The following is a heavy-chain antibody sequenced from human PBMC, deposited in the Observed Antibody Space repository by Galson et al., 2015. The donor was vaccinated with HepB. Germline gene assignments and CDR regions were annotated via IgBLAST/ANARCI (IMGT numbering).Heavy chain of an antibody. D-gene: IGHD3-3*01. CDR1: GFTFSSYG. CDR3: ARDPVPYYDFWSVTGYFDL. V-gene: IGHV3-33*01. J-gene: IGHJ2*01. CDR2: IWYDGSNK. Sequence: SLRLSCAASGFTFSSYGMHWVRQAPGKGLEWVAVIWYDGSNKYYADSVKGRFTISRDNSKNTLYLQMNSLRAEDTAVYYCARDPVPYYDFWSVTGYFDLWGRGTLVTVSS.